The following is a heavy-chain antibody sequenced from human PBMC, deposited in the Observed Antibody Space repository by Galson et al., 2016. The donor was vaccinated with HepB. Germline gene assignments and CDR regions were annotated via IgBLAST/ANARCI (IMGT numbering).Heavy chain of an antibody. Sequence: CAISGDSVSSNSAAWNWIRQSPSRGLEWLGRTYYRSKWYNDYAESVKSRITINPDTSKNQFSLQLNSVTPEDTAIYFCVRGATTVIPSRHGHDYWGQGTLVIVSS. J-gene: IGHJ4*02. CDR2: TYYRSKWYN. CDR3: VRGATTVIPSRHGHDY. V-gene: IGHV6-1*01. CDR1: GDSVSSNSAA. D-gene: IGHD4-17*01.